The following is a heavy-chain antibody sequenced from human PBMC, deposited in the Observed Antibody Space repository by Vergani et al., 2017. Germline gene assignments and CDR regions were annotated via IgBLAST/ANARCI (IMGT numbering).Heavy chain of an antibody. D-gene: IGHD6-19*01. Sequence: QVTLKESGPVLEKLTETLTQTCSVSGFLLSNPRMGVTRLPQPPGKALVWLANIFSNDEKSYRTSLKSRLTISKDTSKSQVVLTMTNMDPVDTATYYCARQKYSSGWYDYWGQGTLVTVSS. CDR3: ARQKYSSGWYDY. CDR2: IFSNDEK. J-gene: IGHJ4*02. CDR1: GFLLSNPRMG. V-gene: IGHV2-26*01.